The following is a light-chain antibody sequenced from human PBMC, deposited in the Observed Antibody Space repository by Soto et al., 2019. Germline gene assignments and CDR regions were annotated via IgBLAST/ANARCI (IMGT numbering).Light chain of an antibody. CDR2: LGS. J-gene: IGKJ2*01. CDR1: QSLLHSQGYKY. V-gene: IGKV2-28*01. Sequence: DIVMTQSPLSLPVTPGEPASISCRSSQSLLHSQGYKYLDWYLQKPGQSPQLLIYLGSNRASGVPDRFSGSGSGTDFTLQISRVEAEDVGVYYCMQALQTPYTVGQGTKVDIK. CDR3: MQALQTPYT.